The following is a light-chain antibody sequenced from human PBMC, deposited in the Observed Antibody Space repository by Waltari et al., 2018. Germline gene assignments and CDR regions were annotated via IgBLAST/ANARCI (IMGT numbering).Light chain of an antibody. CDR1: SSDVGGSNY. CDR3: SSYTTTSAII. CDR2: DVS. Sequence: QSALTQPASVSGSPGQSITLSCPGTSSDVGGSNYVAWYQQYPGKAPKLILFDVSRWPSGVADRCSGAKSGNTASLTISGLQAEDEADYYCSSYTTTSAIIFGGGTTLTVL. V-gene: IGLV2-14*03. J-gene: IGLJ2*01.